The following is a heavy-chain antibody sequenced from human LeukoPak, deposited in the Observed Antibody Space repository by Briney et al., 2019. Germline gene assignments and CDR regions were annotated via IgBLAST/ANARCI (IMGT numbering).Heavy chain of an antibody. CDR3: ARGPRGVVGATSLDY. CDR1: GYTFTSYD. D-gene: IGHD1-26*01. V-gene: IGHV1-2*02. Sequence: GASVKVSCKASGYTFTSYDINWVRQAPGQGLEWMGWINPNSGGTNYAQKFQGRVTMTRDTSISTAYMELSRLRSDDTAVYYCARGPRGVVGATSLDYWGQGTLVTVSS. CDR2: INPNSGGT. J-gene: IGHJ4*02.